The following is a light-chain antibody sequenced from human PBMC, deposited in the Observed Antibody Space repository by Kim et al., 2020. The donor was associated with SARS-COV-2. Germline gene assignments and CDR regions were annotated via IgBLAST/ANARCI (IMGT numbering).Light chain of an antibody. V-gene: IGKV3-15*01. CDR2: GAS. J-gene: IGKJ1*01. CDR1: QSVSSH. Sequence: VSPGERATRSCRASQSVSSHLAWYQQKPGQAPRLLIYGASTRATGIPARFSGSGSGTEFTLTISSLQSEDFAVYYCQQYTYLWTFGQGTKVEIK. CDR3: QQYTYLWT.